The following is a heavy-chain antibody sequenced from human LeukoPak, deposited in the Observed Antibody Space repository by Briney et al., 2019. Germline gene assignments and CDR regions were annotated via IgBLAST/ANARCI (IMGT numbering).Heavy chain of an antibody. V-gene: IGHV3-53*01. CDR3: ARDPTAMGTLN. Sequence: GGSLRLSCAASGFTVSSNYMSWVRQAPGKGLGWVSVIYSAGSTYCRDTVKSRFTISRDNSKNTLYLQMNSLRAEDTAVYYCARDPTAMGTLNWGQGTLVTVSS. J-gene: IGHJ4*02. CDR2: IYSAGST. D-gene: IGHD4-17*01. CDR1: GFTVSSNY.